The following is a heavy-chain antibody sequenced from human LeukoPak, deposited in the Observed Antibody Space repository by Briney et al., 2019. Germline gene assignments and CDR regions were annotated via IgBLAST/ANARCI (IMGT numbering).Heavy chain of an antibody. J-gene: IGHJ5*02. CDR1: IDPISVSVSY. V-gene: IGHV4-39*01. CDR2: IYYSGST. Sequence: SETVSLICTVSIDPISVSVSYCAWIRQPPGKGLEWIGSIYYSGSTYYNPSLKSRVTISVYTSKNQFSLNLTSVTAADTAVYYCATPTREAWSQGTLVTVSS. CDR3: ATPTREA.